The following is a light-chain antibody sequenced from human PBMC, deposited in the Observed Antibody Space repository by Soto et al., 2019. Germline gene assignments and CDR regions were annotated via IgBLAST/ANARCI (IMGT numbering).Light chain of an antibody. CDR3: QQCNSYPWT. CDR1: QGLGND. J-gene: IGKJ1*01. Sequence: DIQMTQSPSSLSASVGDRVTITCRASQGLGNDLGWYQQKPGKAPKRLIYSASNVQSGVPSRFSGIGSGTDFTLTISNLHPEDFATYYCQQCNSYPWTFGQGNKVDIK. V-gene: IGKV1-17*02. CDR2: SAS.